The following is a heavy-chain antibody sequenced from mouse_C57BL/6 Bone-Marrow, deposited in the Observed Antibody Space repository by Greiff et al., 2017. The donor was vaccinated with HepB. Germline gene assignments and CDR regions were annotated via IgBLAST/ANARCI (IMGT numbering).Heavy chain of an antibody. J-gene: IGHJ2*01. CDR3: ARKTIVTTYYFDY. CDR2: IYPGDGDT. V-gene: IGHV1-82*01. D-gene: IGHD2-5*01. Sequence: QVQLQQSGPELVKPGASVKISCKASGYALSSSWMNWVKQRPGKGLEWIGRIYPGDGDTNYNGKFKGKATLTADKSSSTAYMQLSSLTSEDSAVYFCARKTIVTTYYFDYWGQGTTLTVSS. CDR1: GYALSSSW.